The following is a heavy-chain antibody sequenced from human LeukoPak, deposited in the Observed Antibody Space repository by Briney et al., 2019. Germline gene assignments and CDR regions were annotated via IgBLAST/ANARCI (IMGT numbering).Heavy chain of an antibody. CDR1: EFRVSYNY. D-gene: IGHD6-13*01. CDR2: FYSDSII. Sequence: GGSLRLSCKVSEFRVSYNYMTWVRQAPGKGLEWISTFYSDSIIGYTDAVKGRFTLSTDNSKTTFYLQMNSLRVEDTAVYYCATDRSGSSAGSWAYWGQGTLVAVSS. V-gene: IGHV3-53*01. J-gene: IGHJ4*02. CDR3: ATDRSGSSAGSWAY.